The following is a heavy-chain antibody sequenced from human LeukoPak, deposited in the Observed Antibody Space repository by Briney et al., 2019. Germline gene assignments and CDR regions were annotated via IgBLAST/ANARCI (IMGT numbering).Heavy chain of an antibody. J-gene: IGHJ4*02. D-gene: IGHD3-3*01. CDR3: AGDRRITIFGVVNVENDN. Sequence: PGGSLRLSCAASEFTFSSYSMNWVRQAPGKGLEWVSSISSSSSYIYYADSVKGRFTISRDNAKNSLYLQMNSLRAEDTAVYYCAGDRRITIFGVVNVENDNWGQGTLVTVSS. V-gene: IGHV3-21*01. CDR2: ISSSSSYI. CDR1: EFTFSSYS.